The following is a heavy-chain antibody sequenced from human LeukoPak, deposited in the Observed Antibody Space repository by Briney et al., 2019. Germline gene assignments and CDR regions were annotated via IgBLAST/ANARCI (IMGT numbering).Heavy chain of an antibody. Sequence: SETLSLTCTVSGGSISSYYWSWIRQPPGKGLEWIGYIYYSWSTNYNPSLKSRVTISVDTSKNQFSLKLSSVTAADTAVYYCARTTTVSKQWLVQAEYFQHWGQGTVVTVSS. V-gene: IGHV4-59*01. CDR3: ARTTTVSKQWLVQAEYFQH. CDR1: GGSISSYY. D-gene: IGHD6-19*01. J-gene: IGHJ1*01. CDR2: IYYSWST.